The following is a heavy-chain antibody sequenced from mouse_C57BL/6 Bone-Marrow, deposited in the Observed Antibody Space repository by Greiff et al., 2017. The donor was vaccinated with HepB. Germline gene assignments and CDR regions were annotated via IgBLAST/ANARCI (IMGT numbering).Heavy chain of an antibody. Sequence: VKLMESGPGLVQPSQSLSITCTVSGFSLTSYGVHWVRQSPGKGLEWLGVIWSGGSTDYTAAFISRLSISKDNSKSQVFFKMNSLQADDTAIYYCARKGVYGSSSYFDVWGTGTTVTVSS. D-gene: IGHD1-1*01. CDR2: IWSGGST. CDR3: ARKGVYGSSSYFDV. V-gene: IGHV2-2*01. CDR1: GFSLTSYG. J-gene: IGHJ1*03.